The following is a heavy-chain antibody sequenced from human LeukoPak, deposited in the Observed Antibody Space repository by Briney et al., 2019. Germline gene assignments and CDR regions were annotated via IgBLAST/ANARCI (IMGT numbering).Heavy chain of an antibody. V-gene: IGHV4-39*01. CDR2: IYDSGST. CDR3: ARGSFYGYRPEWDY. Sequence: PSETLSLTCTVSGGSISSSGYYWGWIRQPPGKGLEWIGSIYDSGSTYYNPSLKSRVTMSVDTSKNQFSLKLSSVTAADTAVYYCARGSFYGYRPEWDYWGQGTLVTVSS. D-gene: IGHD3-10*01. J-gene: IGHJ4*02. CDR1: GGSISSSGYY.